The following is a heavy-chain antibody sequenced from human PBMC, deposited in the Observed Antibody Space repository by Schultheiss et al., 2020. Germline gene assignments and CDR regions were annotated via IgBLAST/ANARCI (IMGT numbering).Heavy chain of an antibody. CDR3: AKDRMVRGVIGSFDY. Sequence: SGAASGFTFSSYAMSWVRQAPGKGLEWVSAISGSGGSTYYADSVKGRFTISRDNSKNTLYLQMNSLRAEDTAVYYCAKDRMVRGVIGSFDYWGQGTLVTVSS. J-gene: IGHJ4*02. CDR1: GFTFSSYA. CDR2: ISGSGGST. V-gene: IGHV3-23*01. D-gene: IGHD3-10*01.